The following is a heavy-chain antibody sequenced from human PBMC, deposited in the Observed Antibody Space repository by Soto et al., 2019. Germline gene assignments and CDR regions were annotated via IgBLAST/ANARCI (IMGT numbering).Heavy chain of an antibody. V-gene: IGHV2-5*02. Sequence: QITLKKSGPTLMKPTQTLTLTCTFSGFPLTTQAAHVGWIRHPPGKALEWLALIYWDDNEVYSPSLKNRLTLTKDTSKIQVVLTLATVDPVDTATYYCVYRDFSGYFFHFWGQGILLNVSS. CDR2: IYWDDNE. J-gene: IGHJ4*02. CDR1: GFPLTTQAAH. D-gene: IGHD5-12*01. CDR3: VYRDFSGYFFHF.